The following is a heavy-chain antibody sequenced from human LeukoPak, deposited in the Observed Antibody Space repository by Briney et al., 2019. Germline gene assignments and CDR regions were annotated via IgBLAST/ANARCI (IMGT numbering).Heavy chain of an antibody. V-gene: IGHV3-21*01. CDR1: GFTFSSYS. J-gene: IGHJ4*02. D-gene: IGHD1-26*01. CDR3: ARVVSGTFDY. Sequence: PGGSLRLSCAASGFTFSSYSLNWVRQAPGKGLEWVSSIIITTSHIYYADSVKGRFTISRDNAKNSLYLQMNSLRAEDTAVYYCARVVSGTFDYWGQGTLVTVSS. CDR2: IIITTSHI.